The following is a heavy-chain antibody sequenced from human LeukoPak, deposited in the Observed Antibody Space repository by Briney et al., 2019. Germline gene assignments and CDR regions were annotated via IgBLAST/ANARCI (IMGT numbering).Heavy chain of an antibody. CDR1: GASISSSY. J-gene: IGHJ3*02. Sequence: SETLSLTCTVSGASISSSYWSWIRQPPGERLEWIGFIYYNGNTNSNPPLKSRVTISADTSKNQFSLKLTSVTAADTAVYYCVRGNYDNRGYSNAFDIWGQGTMVTVSS. CDR2: IYYNGNT. D-gene: IGHD3-22*01. CDR3: VRGNYDNRGYSNAFDI. V-gene: IGHV4-59*01.